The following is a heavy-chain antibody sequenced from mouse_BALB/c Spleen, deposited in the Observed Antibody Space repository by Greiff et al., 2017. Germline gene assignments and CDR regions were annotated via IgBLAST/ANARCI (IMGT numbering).Heavy chain of an antibody. J-gene: IGHJ2*01. CDR1: GISITTGNYR. D-gene: IGHD1-1*01. Sequence: VQLKESGPGLVKPSQTVSLTCTVTGISITTGNYRWSWIRQFPGNKLEWIGYIYYSGTITYNPSLTSRTTITRDTSKNQFFLEMNSLTAEDTATYYCAREGYYYGSSLDYWGQGTTLTGSA. V-gene: IGHV3-5*02. CDR3: AREGYYYGSSLDY. CDR2: IYYSGTI.